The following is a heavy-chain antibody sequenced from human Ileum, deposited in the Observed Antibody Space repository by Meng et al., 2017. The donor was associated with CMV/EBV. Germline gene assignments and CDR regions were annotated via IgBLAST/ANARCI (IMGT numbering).Heavy chain of an antibody. D-gene: IGHD3-10*01. CDR2: VSSDGSFE. V-gene: IGHV3-30*09. CDR3: ARGTGPGSYLVDY. Sequence: GGSLRLSCVTSGFTLSNYAIHWVRQAPGKGLEWVALVSSDGSFEYYADSVKGRFAISRDNSKNTVFLQMNSLRLDDTAKYYCARGTGPGSYLVDYWGQGTLVTVSS. J-gene: IGHJ4*02. CDR1: GFTLSNYA.